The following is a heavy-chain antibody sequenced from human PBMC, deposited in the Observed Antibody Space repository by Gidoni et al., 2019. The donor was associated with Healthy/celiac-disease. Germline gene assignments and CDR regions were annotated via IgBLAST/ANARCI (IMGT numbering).Heavy chain of an antibody. CDR1: GYSFTSDW. J-gene: IGHJ4*02. CDR3: ARLGYCSSTSCYERN. V-gene: IGHV5-10-1*01. D-gene: IGHD2-2*01. CDR2: IDPSDSYT. Sequence: EVQLVQSGAEVKQPGESLMISCTGSGYSFTSDWISWVRQMPGKGLEWMGRIDPSDSYTNYSPSFQGHVTISADKSISTAYLQWSSLKASDTAMYYCARLGYCSSTSCYERNWGQGTLVTVSS.